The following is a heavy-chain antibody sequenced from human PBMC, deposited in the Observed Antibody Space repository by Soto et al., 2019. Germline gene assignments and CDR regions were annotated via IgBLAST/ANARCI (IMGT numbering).Heavy chain of an antibody. CDR2: INPTEGRT. Sequence: QVQLVQSGAEVRKPGASLKLSCQTSGYPFTSYHMHWVRQAPGQGLEWMGVINPTEGRTRYSQRFQDRVTMTRDTYTSTVYKELSSLRSEDTATYFCARGREYSFGYNWFDPWGQGTLVTVSS. CDR1: GYPFTSYH. J-gene: IGHJ5*02. CDR3: ARGREYSFGYNWFDP. D-gene: IGHD5-12*01. V-gene: IGHV1-46*01.